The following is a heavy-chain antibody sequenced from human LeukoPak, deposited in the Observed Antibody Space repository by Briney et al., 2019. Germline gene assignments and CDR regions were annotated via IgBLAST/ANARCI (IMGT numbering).Heavy chain of an antibody. V-gene: IGHV3-23*01. CDR3: ARGFDYYDSSGYSYYFDY. D-gene: IGHD3-22*01. CDR1: GFTFSSYA. CDR2: ISGSGGST. Sequence: GGSLRLSCAASGFTFSSYAMSWVRQAPGKGLEWVSAISGSGGSTYYADSVKGRFTISRDNSKNTLYLQMNSLRAEDTAVYYCARGFDYYDSSGYSYYFDYWGQGTLVTVSS. J-gene: IGHJ4*02.